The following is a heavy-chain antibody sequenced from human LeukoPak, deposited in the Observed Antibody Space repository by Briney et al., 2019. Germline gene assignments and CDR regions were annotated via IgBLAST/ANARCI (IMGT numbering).Heavy chain of an antibody. J-gene: IGHJ4*02. CDR1: GGSISSSNYY. CDR2: IYYSGST. CDR3: ARHSSSTSPDRY. D-gene: IGHD2-2*01. Sequence: SETLSLTCTVSGGSISSSNYYWGWIRQPPGKGLEWIGSIYYSGSTYYNPSLKSRVTISVDTSKNQFSLKLSSVTAADTAVYYCARHSSSTSPDRYWGQGTLVTVSS. V-gene: IGHV4-39*01.